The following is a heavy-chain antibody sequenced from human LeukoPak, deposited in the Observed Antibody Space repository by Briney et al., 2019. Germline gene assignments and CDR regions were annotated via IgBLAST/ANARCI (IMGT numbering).Heavy chain of an antibody. CDR1: GFTFGDYV. J-gene: IGHJ4*02. V-gene: IGHV3-20*04. Sequence: GGSLRLSCAASGFTFGDYVMSWVRQGPGKGLEWVSGINWNGGSTGYADSVKGRFTISRDNAKNSLNLQMNSLRAEDTALYYCARETLAAGTSGLDCWGQGTLVTVTS. D-gene: IGHD6-13*01. CDR2: INWNGGST. CDR3: ARETLAAGTSGLDC.